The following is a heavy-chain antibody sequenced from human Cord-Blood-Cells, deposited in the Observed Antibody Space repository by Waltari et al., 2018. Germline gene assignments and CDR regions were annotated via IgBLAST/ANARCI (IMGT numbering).Heavy chain of an antibody. Sequence: QVQLVQSGAEVKKPGSSVKVSCKASGGTFSSYAISWVRQAPGQGLEWWEGIIPIVGTANHAPKFQGRVTITADESTSTAYMELSSLGAEDTAVYYCAREMTTVTTSYAFDIWGQGTMVTVSS. CDR2: IIPIVGTA. CDR3: AREMTTVTTSYAFDI. J-gene: IGHJ3*02. V-gene: IGHV1-69*01. D-gene: IGHD4-17*01. CDR1: GGTFSSYA.